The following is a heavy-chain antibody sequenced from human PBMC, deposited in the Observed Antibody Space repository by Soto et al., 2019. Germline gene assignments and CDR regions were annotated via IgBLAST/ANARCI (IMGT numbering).Heavy chain of an antibody. V-gene: IGHV1-69*02. Sequence: QVQLVQSGAEVKKPGSSVKVSCKASGGSFTSFIVTWVRQAPGQGLEWMGRIIPVLDVEYYAQKFQGRLTXXPXXAPNTACMEPRSLRSADSAAYYVAKSPSPGSAPPSYYGMDVWGLGTTVTVSS. CDR1: GGSFTSFI. D-gene: IGHD2-2*01. J-gene: IGHJ6*02. CDR2: IIPVLDVE. CDR3: AKSPSPGSAPPSYYGMDV.